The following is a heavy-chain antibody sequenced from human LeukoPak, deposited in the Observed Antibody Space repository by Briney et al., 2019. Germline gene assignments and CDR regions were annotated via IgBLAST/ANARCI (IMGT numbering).Heavy chain of an antibody. CDR1: GFTFSRDA. V-gene: IGHV3-21*01. Sequence: GGSLRLSCAGSGFTFSRDAMNWVRQAPGKGLEWVSSINSRSTHTYYADSVKGRFTISRDNGNNSFYLQMNSLGADDTTLYFCASGCGSYSYWGQGVRVTVSA. CDR2: INSRSTHT. CDR3: ASGCGSYSY. D-gene: IGHD1-26*01. J-gene: IGHJ4*02.